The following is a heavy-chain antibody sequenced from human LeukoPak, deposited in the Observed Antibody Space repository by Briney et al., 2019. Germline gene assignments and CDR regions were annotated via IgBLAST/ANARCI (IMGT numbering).Heavy chain of an antibody. CDR3: ARGPISIFDY. CDR1: GGSFSGYY. D-gene: IGHD3-9*01. J-gene: IGHJ4*02. CDR2: INHSGST. Sequence: PSETLSLTCAVYGGSFSGYYWSWIRQPPGKGLEWIGEINHSGSTNYNPSLKSRVTISVDTSKNQFSLKLSSVTAADTAVCYCARGPISIFDYWGQGTLVTVSS. V-gene: IGHV4-34*01.